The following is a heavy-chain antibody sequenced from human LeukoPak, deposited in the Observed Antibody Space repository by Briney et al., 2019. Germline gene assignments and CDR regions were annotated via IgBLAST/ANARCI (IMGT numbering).Heavy chain of an antibody. CDR1: GFTFSNYA. CDR2: ISGPGSST. D-gene: IGHD3-22*01. V-gene: IGHV3-23*01. Sequence: PGGSLRLSCAASGFTFSNYAMSWVRQAPGKGLEWVSTISGPGSSTYSADSVKGRFTISRDNAKNSLYLQMNSLRAEDTAVYYCARDYYDSSGYYYFDYWGQGTLVTVSS. CDR3: ARDYYDSSGYYYFDY. J-gene: IGHJ4*02.